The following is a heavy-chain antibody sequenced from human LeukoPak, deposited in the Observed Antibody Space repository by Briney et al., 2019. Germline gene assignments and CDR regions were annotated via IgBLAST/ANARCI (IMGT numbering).Heavy chain of an antibody. Sequence: SETLSLTCTVSGGTISRYYWSWIRQPPGKGLEWIAYIDYSGSTNYNPSLKSRLTISLDASKNQFSLKLSSVTAADTAVYYCARDRRRDLLHALDIWGQGTMVTVSS. V-gene: IGHV4-59*01. CDR2: IDYSGST. CDR3: ARDRRRDLLHALDI. J-gene: IGHJ3*02. D-gene: IGHD1-26*01. CDR1: GGTISRYY.